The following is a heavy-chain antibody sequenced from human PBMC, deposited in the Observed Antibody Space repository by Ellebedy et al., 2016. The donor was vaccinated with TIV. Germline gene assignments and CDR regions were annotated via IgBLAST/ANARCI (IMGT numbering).Heavy chain of an antibody. CDR1: GGSISSSGYY. D-gene: IGHD1-26*01. CDR3: ARDRALNWFDP. CDR2: IYYSGRT. J-gene: IGHJ5*02. V-gene: IGHV4-39*07. Sequence: SETLSLTXTVSGGSISSSGYYWGWLRQSPGKGLEWIGSIYYSGRTHYNPSLKSRVTISVDTSKNQFSLKLSSVTAADTAVYYCARDRALNWFDPWGQGTLVTVSS.